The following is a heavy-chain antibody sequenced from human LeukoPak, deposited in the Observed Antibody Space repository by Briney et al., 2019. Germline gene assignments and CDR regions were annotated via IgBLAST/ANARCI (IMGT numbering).Heavy chain of an antibody. CDR2: IDYSGST. Sequence: SETLSLTCTVSGGAISSYYWSWIRQPPGKGLEWIGFIDYSGSTNYNPSLTSRVTISVDTSKNQFSLKLRSVTAADTAVYYCARHGSDWTFDYWGQGTLVTVSS. J-gene: IGHJ4*02. D-gene: IGHD6-19*01. CDR1: GGAISSYY. V-gene: IGHV4-59*08. CDR3: ARHGSDWTFDY.